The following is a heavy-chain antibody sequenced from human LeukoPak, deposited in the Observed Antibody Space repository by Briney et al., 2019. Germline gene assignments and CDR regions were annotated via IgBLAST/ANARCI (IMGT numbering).Heavy chain of an antibody. CDR2: ISGGTT. CDR1: GFTFGDYL. J-gene: IGHJ4*02. D-gene: IGHD6-19*01. V-gene: IGHV3-49*03. Sequence: PGRSLRFSCTASGFTFGDYLMSWFRQAPGKGLEWIGFISGGTTEYAASVKGRFTISRDDSTSIAYLQMNSLTTEDTAVYYCSRGSGWLSVYWGQGTLVTVSS. CDR3: SRGSGWLSVY.